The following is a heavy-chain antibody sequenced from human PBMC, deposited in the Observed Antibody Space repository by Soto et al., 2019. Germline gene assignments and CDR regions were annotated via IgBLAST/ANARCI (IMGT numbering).Heavy chain of an antibody. D-gene: IGHD3-10*01. CDR1: GYTFLAYV. J-gene: IGHJ4*02. V-gene: IGHV1-18*01. CDR3: ARALLGSTHDF. CDR2: IGAYTGDT. Sequence: QVQVVQSGAEVKKPGASVKVSCEPSGYTFLAYVFTWVRQAPGQGLEWMGWIGAYTGDTKYAQKFQGRVTMTTDTPASTAYMELRSLRSDDTAVYYCARALLGSTHDFWGQGTLVTVSS.